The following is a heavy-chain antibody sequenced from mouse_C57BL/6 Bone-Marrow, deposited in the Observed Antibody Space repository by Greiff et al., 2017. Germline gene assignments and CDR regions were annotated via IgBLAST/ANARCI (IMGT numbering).Heavy chain of an antibody. Sequence: VQLQQSGPVLVKPGASVKMSCKASGYTFNDDYMNWVKQSHGKSLEWIGVIKPYNGGTSSNQKFKGKATLTVDKSSRTAYMELNSLTSEDSAVYYCARFLSWDYWGQGTTLTVSS. CDR2: IKPYNGGT. J-gene: IGHJ2*01. CDR3: ARFLSWDY. CDR1: GYTFNDDY. V-gene: IGHV1-19*01.